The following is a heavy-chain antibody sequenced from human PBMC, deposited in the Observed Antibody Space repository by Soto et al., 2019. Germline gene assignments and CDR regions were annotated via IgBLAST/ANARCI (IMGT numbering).Heavy chain of an antibody. CDR3: VRERGLSSFYGMDV. Sequence: EVQLVESGGGLVKPGGSLRLSCEASGFTLTTYTMNWVRQASGKGLEWVSSITRSSGHIYYADSVKGRFTISRDNARNSLYLQMNSLRAEDTAVYYCVRERGLSSFYGMDVWGQGTTVTVSS. CDR2: ITRSSGHI. J-gene: IGHJ6*02. CDR1: GFTLTTYT. D-gene: IGHD3-10*01. V-gene: IGHV3-21*02.